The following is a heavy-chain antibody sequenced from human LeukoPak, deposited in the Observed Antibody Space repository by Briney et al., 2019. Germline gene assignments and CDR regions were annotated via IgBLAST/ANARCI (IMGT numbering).Heavy chain of an antibody. Sequence: GGSLRLSCAASGFTFSSYAMSWVRQAPGKGLEWVSAISGSGGSTYYADSVKGRFTISRDNSKNTLYLQMNSLRAEDTAVYYCANDIFPVRWSRGGFDYWGQGTLVTVSS. CDR1: GFTFSSYA. J-gene: IGHJ4*02. CDR2: ISGSGGST. CDR3: ANDIFPVRWSRGGFDY. V-gene: IGHV3-23*01. D-gene: IGHD4-23*01.